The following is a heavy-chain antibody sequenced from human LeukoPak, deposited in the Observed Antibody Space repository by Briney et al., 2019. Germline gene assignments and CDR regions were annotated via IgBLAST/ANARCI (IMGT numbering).Heavy chain of an antibody. V-gene: IGHV4-59*08. D-gene: IGHD4-17*01. CDR3: GRLYGDYLSPIDS. Sequence: SETLSLTCTVSGGSISSYYWSWIRQPPGKGLEWIGYIYYRGSTKYNPSLKSRVTISIDPSKNQFSLKVNSVTAADTAVYYCGRLYGDYLSPIDSWGQGTLVTVSS. CDR1: GGSISSYY. J-gene: IGHJ4*02. CDR2: IYYRGST.